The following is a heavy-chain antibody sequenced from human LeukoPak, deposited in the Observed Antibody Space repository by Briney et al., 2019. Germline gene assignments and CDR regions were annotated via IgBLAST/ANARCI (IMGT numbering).Heavy chain of an antibody. CDR2: ISSSGNTI. V-gene: IGHV3-48*03. CDR3: AREPSAYYYDSSG. J-gene: IGHJ4*02. Sequence: GGSLRLSCAASGFTFSSYEMNWVRQAPGKGLEWVSYISSSGNTIYYADSVKGRFTISRDNAKNSLYLQMNSLRAEDTAVYYCAREPSAYYYDSSGWGQGTLVTVSS. CDR1: GFTFSSYE. D-gene: IGHD3-22*01.